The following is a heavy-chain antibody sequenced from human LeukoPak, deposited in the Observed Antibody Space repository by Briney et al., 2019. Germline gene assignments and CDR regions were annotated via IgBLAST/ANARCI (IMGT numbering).Heavy chain of an antibody. V-gene: IGHV1-18*01. D-gene: IGHD2-8*01. CDR3: ARDQTRILYPTAPYYMDV. CDR1: GYTFTSYG. J-gene: IGHJ6*03. Sequence: ASVKVSCKASGYTFTSYGISWVRQAPGQGLEWMGWISAYNGNTNYAQNLQGRVSMTTDTSTSTAYMELRSLRSDNTAVYYCARDQTRILYPTAPYYMDVWGKGTTVTVYS. CDR2: ISAYNGNT.